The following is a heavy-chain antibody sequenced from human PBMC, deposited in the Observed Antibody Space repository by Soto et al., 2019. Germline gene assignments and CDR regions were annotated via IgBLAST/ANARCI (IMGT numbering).Heavy chain of an antibody. CDR3: ARVDGSSGWYPDY. CDR1: GFTFSTYW. D-gene: IGHD6-19*01. J-gene: IGHJ4*02. CDR2: INSDGSST. V-gene: IGHV3-74*01. Sequence: EVQLVESGGGLVQPGGSLRLSCAASGFTFSTYWMHWVRQAPGKGLVWVSRINSDGSSTSYADSVKGRFTISRDNAKNTLYLQMNSLRAEDTAVYYCARVDGSSGWYPDYWGQGTLVTVSS.